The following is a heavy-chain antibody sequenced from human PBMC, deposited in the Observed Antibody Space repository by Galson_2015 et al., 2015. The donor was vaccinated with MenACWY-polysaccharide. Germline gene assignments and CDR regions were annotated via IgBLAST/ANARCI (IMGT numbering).Heavy chain of an antibody. CDR1: GVSISSGSHH. V-gene: IGHV4-31*11. J-gene: IGHJ5*02. CDR2: MFHSGGG. D-gene: IGHD4-17*01. CDR3: AGIPATETSFGWFDP. Sequence: LSLTCAVSGVSISSGSHHWSWFRQYPGKSLEWIAYMFHSGGGNYNPSLRSRVTISLDKSRNQFSLNLSSVTAADTAVYFCAGIPATETSFGWFDPWGQGTLVTVSS.